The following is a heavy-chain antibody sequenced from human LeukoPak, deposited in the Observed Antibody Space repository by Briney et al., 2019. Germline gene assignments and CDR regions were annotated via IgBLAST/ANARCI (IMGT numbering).Heavy chain of an antibody. CDR1: GGSFSGYY. D-gene: IGHD3-22*01. J-gene: IGHJ4*02. Sequence: PSETLSLTCAVYGGSFSGYYWSWIRQPPGKGLEWIGEINHSGSTNYNPSLKSRVTISVDTSKNQFSLKLSSVTAADTAVYYCARSFTPFYDSSGYYSDWGQGTLVTVSS. V-gene: IGHV4-34*01. CDR3: ARSFTPFYDSSGYYSD. CDR2: INHSGST.